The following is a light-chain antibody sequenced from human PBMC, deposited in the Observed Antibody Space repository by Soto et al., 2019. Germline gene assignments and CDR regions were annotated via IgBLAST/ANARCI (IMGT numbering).Light chain of an antibody. CDR2: GSL. V-gene: IGKV3-20*01. Sequence: VVLTQSPGTLSLSPGERATLSCRATQRISANYIAWYQLKPGQAPRLLIHGSLTRAAGIPDRFSGSGSGADFTPTIARVEPEDFAVYFCHQYGDSPYSFGQGTKLDIK. J-gene: IGKJ2*01. CDR1: QRISANY. CDR3: HQYGDSPYS.